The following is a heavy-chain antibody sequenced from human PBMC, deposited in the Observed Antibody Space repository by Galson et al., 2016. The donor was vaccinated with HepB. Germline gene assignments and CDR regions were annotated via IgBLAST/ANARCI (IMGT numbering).Heavy chain of an antibody. V-gene: IGHV3-53*01. Sequence: SLRLSCAASGLSVDRNYITWVRQAPGKGLEWVSLISSDGNTFYADSVKGRFTISRDNSKNTLDLQMNNLRADDTAMYYCARGYTIGSSGIGSFDYWGQGAQVTVSS. J-gene: IGHJ4*02. CDR1: GLSVDRNY. CDR2: ISSDGNT. CDR3: ARGYTIGSSGIGSFDY. D-gene: IGHD2-2*02.